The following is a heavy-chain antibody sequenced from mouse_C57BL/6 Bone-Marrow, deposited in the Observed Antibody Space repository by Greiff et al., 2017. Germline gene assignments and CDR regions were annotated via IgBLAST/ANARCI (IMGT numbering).Heavy chain of an antibody. V-gene: IGHV1-81*01. CDR3: ARQLRLPSFAY. Sequence: QVTLKVSGAELARPGASVKLSCKASGYTFTSYGISWVKQRTGQGLEWIGEIYPRSGNTYYNEKFKGKATLTADKSSSTAYMELRSLTSEDSAVYFCARQLRLPSFAYWGQGTLVTVSA. J-gene: IGHJ3*01. CDR2: IYPRSGNT. D-gene: IGHD3-2*02. CDR1: GYTFTSYG.